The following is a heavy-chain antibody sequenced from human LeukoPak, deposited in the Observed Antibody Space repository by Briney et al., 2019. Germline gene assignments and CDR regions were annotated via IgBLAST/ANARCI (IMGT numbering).Heavy chain of an antibody. J-gene: IGHJ3*02. CDR3: ARSVGYSSSWYSVLDAFDI. V-gene: IGHV3-48*01. D-gene: IGHD6-13*01. Sequence: PGGSLRLSCAASGFTFSSYSMNWVRQAPGKGLEWVSYISSSSSTIYYADSVKGRFTISRDNAKNSLYLQMNSLRAEDTAVYYCARSVGYSSSWYSVLDAFDIWGQGTKVTVSS. CDR2: ISSSSSTI. CDR1: GFTFSSYS.